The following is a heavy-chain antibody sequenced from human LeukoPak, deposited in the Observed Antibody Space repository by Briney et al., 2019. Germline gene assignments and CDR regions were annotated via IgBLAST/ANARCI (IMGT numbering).Heavy chain of an antibody. J-gene: IGHJ4*02. Sequence: PSETLSLTCTVSGGSISSSNYYWGWIRQPPGKGLEWIGSIYYSGSTYYNPSLKSRVTISVDTSKNQFSLKLSSVTAADTAVYYCARVLWEGATGGDHFDYWGQGTLVTVSS. CDR2: IYYSGST. CDR1: GGSISSSNYY. D-gene: IGHD1-26*01. CDR3: ARVLWEGATGGDHFDY. V-gene: IGHV4-39*07.